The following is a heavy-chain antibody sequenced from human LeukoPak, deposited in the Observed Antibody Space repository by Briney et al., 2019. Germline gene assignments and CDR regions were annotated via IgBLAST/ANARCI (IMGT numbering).Heavy chain of an antibody. CDR2: VSYDGTDT. CDR3: VRVSGFCTNGVCPSFDP. D-gene: IGHD2-8*01. Sequence: GGSLRLSCAASGFTLSSYSMNWVRQAPGKGLEWVATVSYDGTDTSYADSVKGRFAIFRDNSKNTLYLQMNSLRTEDTAVYYCVRVSGFCTNGVCPSFDPWGQGTLVTVSS. V-gene: IGHV3-30*03. CDR1: GFTLSSYS. J-gene: IGHJ5*02.